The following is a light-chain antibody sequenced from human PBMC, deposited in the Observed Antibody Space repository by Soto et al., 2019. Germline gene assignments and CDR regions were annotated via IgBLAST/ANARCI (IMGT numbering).Light chain of an antibody. J-gene: IGLJ1*01. CDR3: SSYAGSNNPYV. V-gene: IGLV2-8*01. CDR2: EVS. CDR1: SSDVGSYNY. Sequence: QSALTQPPSASGSPGPSGTISCTGTSSDVGSYNYVSWYQQHPGKAPKLMIYEVSKRPSGVPDRFSGSKSGFTASLTVSGLQAEDEADYYCSSYAGSNNPYVFGTGTKVTVL.